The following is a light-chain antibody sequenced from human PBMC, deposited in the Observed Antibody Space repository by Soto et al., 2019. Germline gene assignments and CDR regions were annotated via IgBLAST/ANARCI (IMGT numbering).Light chain of an antibody. J-gene: IGKJ1*01. Sequence: DIQITQSPSTLSVSVGDSLTITCLASQTISSWLAWYQQKPGKAPKLLIYKASTLKSGVPSRFSGSGSGTEFTLTISSLQPDDFATYYCQHYNSYSEAFGQGTKVDIK. CDR2: KAS. CDR1: QTISSW. CDR3: QHYNSYSEA. V-gene: IGKV1-5*03.